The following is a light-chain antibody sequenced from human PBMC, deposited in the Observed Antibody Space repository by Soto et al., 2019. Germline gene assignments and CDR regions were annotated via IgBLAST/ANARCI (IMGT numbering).Light chain of an antibody. CDR2: GAS. CDR1: QSVSSSY. J-gene: IGKJ1*01. CDR3: QQYGSSPRT. V-gene: IGKV3-20*01. Sequence: EIVLTQSPGTLSLSPGERATLSCSASQSVSSSYLAWSQQKPGQAPMLLLYGASSRATGIPDRCSGSGSGTDFTLTISRLEPEDCAVYYCQQYGSSPRTFGKGTQVEIK.